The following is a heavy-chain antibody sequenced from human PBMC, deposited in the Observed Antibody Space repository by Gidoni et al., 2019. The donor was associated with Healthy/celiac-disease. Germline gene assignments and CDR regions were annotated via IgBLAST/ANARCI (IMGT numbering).Heavy chain of an antibody. V-gene: IGHV3-15*01. Sequence: EVQLVESGGGLVKPGGSLRLSCAASGFTFSNAWMRWVRQAPGKGLEWVGRIKSKTDGGTTDYAAPVKGRFTISRDDSKNTLYLQMNSLKTEDTAVYYCTVFRKPRVVSYYYGMDVWGQGTTVTVSS. D-gene: IGHD2-15*01. CDR1: GFTFSNAW. CDR3: TVFRKPRVVSYYYGMDV. CDR2: IKSKTDGGTT. J-gene: IGHJ6*02.